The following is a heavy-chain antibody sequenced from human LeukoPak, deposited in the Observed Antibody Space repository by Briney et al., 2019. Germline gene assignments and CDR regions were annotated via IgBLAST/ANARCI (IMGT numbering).Heavy chain of an antibody. CDR3: ARGVGWRYFDWFGRFDY. CDR1: GFTFNGHW. CDR2: INGDGSTI. Sequence: PGGSLRLSCEASGFTFNGHWMHWVRQAPGKGLVWVSLINGDGSTISYADSVKGRFTISRDNAKNTLYLQMNSLRAEDTAVYYCARGVGWRYFDWFGRFDYWGQGTLVTVSS. V-gene: IGHV3-74*01. D-gene: IGHD3-9*01. J-gene: IGHJ4*02.